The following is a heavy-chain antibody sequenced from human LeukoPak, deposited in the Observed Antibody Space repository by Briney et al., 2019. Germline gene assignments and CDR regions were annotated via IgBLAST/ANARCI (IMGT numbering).Heavy chain of an antibody. Sequence: PSQTLSLTCAVSGGSISSGSYSWSWIRQPPGKGLEWIGYIYPRGGTYYNPSLKSRVTISVDTSKNQFSLKLSSVTAADTAVYYCARLGLPFDYWGQGTLVTVSS. D-gene: IGHD5-12*01. J-gene: IGHJ4*02. CDR2: IYPRGGT. CDR1: GGSISSGSYS. CDR3: ARLGLPFDY. V-gene: IGHV4-30-2*03.